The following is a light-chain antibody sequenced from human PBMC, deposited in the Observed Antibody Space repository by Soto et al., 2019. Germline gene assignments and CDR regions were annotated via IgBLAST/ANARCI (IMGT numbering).Light chain of an antibody. CDR1: SSNIGTNT. V-gene: IGLV1-44*01. Sequence: QSVLTQPPSASGTPGQRVTISCSGSSSNIGTNTVNWYEQLPGTAPKLLIYANNQRPSGVPDRFSGSKSGTSASLAISGLQSEEEADYYCATWDDSLNGWVFGGVTKLTVL. CDR3: ATWDDSLNGWV. CDR2: ANN. J-gene: IGLJ3*02.